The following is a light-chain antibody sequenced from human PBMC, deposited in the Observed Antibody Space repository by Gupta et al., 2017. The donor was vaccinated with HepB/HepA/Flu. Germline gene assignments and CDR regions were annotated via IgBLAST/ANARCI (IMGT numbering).Light chain of an antibody. V-gene: IGKV1-39*01. CDR1: QSISSY. CDR3: QQSYSTPLT. Sequence: DIQMTQSPSSLSASVGDRVTITCRASQSISSYLNWYQQKPGKAPKLLIYAASSLQSGVPSRFSGSGSGTDFTLTISSLQPEDFATYYCQQSYSTPLTLGPGTKVEIK. J-gene: IGKJ3*01. CDR2: AAS.